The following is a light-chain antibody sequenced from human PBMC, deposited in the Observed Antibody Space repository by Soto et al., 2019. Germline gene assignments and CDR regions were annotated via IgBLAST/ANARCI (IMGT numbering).Light chain of an antibody. CDR3: SSYTNISTRV. V-gene: IGLV2-14*01. CDR1: SNDVGGYNY. Sequence: QSALTQPASVSGSPGQSITISCTGTSNDVGGYNYVSWYQQHPGKAPKLMIYEVTNRPSGVSNRFSGSKSGNTASLTISGLQAEDEADYYCSSYTNISTRVFGGGTKVTVL. J-gene: IGLJ3*02. CDR2: EVT.